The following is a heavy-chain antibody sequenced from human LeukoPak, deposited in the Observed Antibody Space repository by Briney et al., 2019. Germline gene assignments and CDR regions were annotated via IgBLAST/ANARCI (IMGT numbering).Heavy chain of an antibody. D-gene: IGHD3-10*01. CDR1: GFTFDDYA. J-gene: IGHJ6*02. CDR2: ISWNSGSI. CDR3: ARDQVTMVRGGSMDV. V-gene: IGHV3-9*01. Sequence: GGSLRLSCAASGFTFDDYAMHWVRQAPGKGLEWVSGISWNSGSIGYADSVKGRFTISRDNAKNSLYLQMNSLRAEDTALYYCARDQVTMVRGGSMDVWGQGTTVTVSS.